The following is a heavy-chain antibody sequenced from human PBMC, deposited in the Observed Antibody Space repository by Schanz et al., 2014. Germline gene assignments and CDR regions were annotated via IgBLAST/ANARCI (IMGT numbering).Heavy chain of an antibody. Sequence: QVQLVQSGAEVKKPGASVKVSCKASGYTFTSHGISWVRQAPGQGLEWMGWITDYNGDTNYALKLQGRVTMTTDTSTGTACMELTSLRSDERALYDCTRGGDSYSLCGFDIWGQGTTVTVSS. CDR1: GYTFTSHG. D-gene: IGHD5-18*01. J-gene: IGHJ3*02. V-gene: IGHV1-18*01. CDR3: TRGGDSYSLCGFDI. CDR2: ITDYNGDT.